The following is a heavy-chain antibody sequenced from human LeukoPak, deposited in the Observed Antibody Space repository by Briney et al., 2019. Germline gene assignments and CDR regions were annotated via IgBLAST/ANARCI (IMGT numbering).Heavy chain of an antibody. CDR2: INHSGST. CDR1: GGSFSGYY. V-gene: IGHV4-34*03. CDR3: SGSYLYYYYYYMNV. J-gene: IGHJ6*03. Sequence: KPSETLSLTCAVYGGSFSGYYWSWLRQPPGKGLEWIGEINHSGSTNYNPSLKSRVTISVDTSKNQFSLKLSSVTAADTAVYYCSGSYLYYYYYYMNVWGKGTTVTISS. D-gene: IGHD1-26*01.